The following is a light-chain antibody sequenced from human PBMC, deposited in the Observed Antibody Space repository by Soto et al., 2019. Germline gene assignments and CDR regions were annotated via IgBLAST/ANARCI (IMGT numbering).Light chain of an antibody. Sequence: DIHLTQSASFLSAYVEDRVTSSCRASQGISSFLAWYQQKPGKAPNLLMYAASTLQSGVPSRFSGGESGTEYTLTLSSLQPEDSATYYCQQLYIFPLTFGQGTRLEIK. J-gene: IGKJ5*01. CDR2: AAS. V-gene: IGKV1-9*01. CDR3: QQLYIFPLT. CDR1: QGISSF.